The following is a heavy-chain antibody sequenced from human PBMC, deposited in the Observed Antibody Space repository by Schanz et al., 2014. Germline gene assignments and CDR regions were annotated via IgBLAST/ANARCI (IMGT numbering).Heavy chain of an antibody. J-gene: IGHJ4*02. CDR3: AKRFHCSGSRPFDY. CDR1: GFTFSNCD. Sequence: EVHLEESGGGLVQPGGSQRLSCAVSGFTFSNCDMTWVRQAPGKGLEWIAIIDGRGITTFYADSVKGRFTISRDNAKNTVYLQMNSLRDDDTAVYYCAKRFHCSGSRPFDYWGQGTLVTVSS. CDR2: IDGRGITT. V-gene: IGHV3-23*04. D-gene: IGHD3-10*02.